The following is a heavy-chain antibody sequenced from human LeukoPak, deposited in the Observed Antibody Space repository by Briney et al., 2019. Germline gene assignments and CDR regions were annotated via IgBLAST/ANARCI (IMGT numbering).Heavy chain of an antibody. J-gene: IGHJ6*02. CDR3: AKDQAMAGTGLYYYYYGMDV. D-gene: IGHD6-19*01. Sequence: GRSLRLSCAASGFTFDDYAMHWVRQAPGKGLEWVSGISWNSGSIGYADSVKGRFTISRDNAKNSLYLQMNSLRAEDTALYYCAKDQAMAGTGLYYYYYGMDVWGQGTTVTVSS. CDR1: GFTFDDYA. CDR2: ISWNSGSI. V-gene: IGHV3-9*01.